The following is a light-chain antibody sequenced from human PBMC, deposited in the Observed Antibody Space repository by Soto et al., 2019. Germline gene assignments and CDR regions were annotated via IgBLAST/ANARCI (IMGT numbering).Light chain of an antibody. V-gene: IGKV3-20*01. CDR2: GAS. CDR3: QQYGSSPWT. CDR1: KSVSSGY. J-gene: IGKJ1*01. Sequence: ELVFTQSPGTLSLSPGERATLSCRASKSVSSGYVAWYQQKHGQARRLPIYGASNRATGIPDRFSGSGSGTDVTINIGRLEAEDVEVDECQQYGSSPWTFLQGTKVDIK.